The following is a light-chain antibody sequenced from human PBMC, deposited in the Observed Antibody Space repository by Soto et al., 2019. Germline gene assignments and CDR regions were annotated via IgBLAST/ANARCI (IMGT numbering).Light chain of an antibody. Sequence: DIQMTQSPSSLSASVGDRVTITCRASQSISSYLNWYQQKPGKAPNLLIHAAFNLQSGVPSRFSGSGSGTDFTLTISSLQPEDFATYYCQQTNSFPLSFGGGTKVDIK. CDR1: QSISSY. V-gene: IGKV1-39*01. CDR3: QQTNSFPLS. J-gene: IGKJ4*01. CDR2: AAF.